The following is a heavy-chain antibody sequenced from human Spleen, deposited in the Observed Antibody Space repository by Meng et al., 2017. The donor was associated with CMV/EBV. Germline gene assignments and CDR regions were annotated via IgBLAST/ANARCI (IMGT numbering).Heavy chain of an antibody. CDR1: GFTFTSSA. CDR2: IVVGSGNT. CDR3: AADGNYDFWSGYDPDFDY. D-gene: IGHD3-3*01. J-gene: IGHJ4*02. V-gene: IGHV1-58*01. Sequence: SVKVSCKASGFTFTSSAVQWVRQARGQRLEWIGWIVVGSGNTNYAQKFQERVTITRDMSTSTAYMELSSLRSEDTAVYYCAADGNYDFWSGYDPDFDYWGQGTLVTVSS.